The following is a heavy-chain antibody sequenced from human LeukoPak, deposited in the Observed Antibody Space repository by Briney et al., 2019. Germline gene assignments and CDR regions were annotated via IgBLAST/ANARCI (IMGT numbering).Heavy chain of an antibody. CDR3: AKGGYCSSTSCYAGVGY. CDR1: GFTFSGYP. J-gene: IGHJ4*02. V-gene: IGHV3-23*01. Sequence: GGSLRLSCAASGFTFSGYPMHWVRQAPGKGLEWVSAISGSGGSTYYAGSVKGRFTISRDNSKNTLYLQMNSLRAEDTAVYYCAKGGYCSSTSCYAGVGYWGQGTLVTVSS. CDR2: ISGSGGST. D-gene: IGHD2-2*01.